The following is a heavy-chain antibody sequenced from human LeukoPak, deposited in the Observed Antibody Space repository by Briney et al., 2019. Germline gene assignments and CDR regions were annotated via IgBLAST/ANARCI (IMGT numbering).Heavy chain of an antibody. J-gene: IGHJ4*02. CDR2: ISYDGSNK. D-gene: IGHD3-22*01. V-gene: IGHV3-30-3*01. Sequence: GGSLRLSCAASGFTFSSYAMHWVRQAPGKGVEWVAVISYDGSNKYYADSVKGRFTISRDNSKNTLYLQMNSLRAEDTAVYYCASGYYDSSGYYYPLDYWGQGTLVTVSS. CDR3: ASGYYDSSGYYYPLDY. CDR1: GFTFSSYA.